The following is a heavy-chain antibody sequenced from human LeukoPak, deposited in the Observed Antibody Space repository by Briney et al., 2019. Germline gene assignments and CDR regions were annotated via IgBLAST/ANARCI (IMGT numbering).Heavy chain of an antibody. CDR3: AXXXXXVVVPAHNWFDP. J-gene: IGHJ5*02. D-gene: IGHD2-2*01. Sequence: GASVKVSCKASGGTFSSYAISWVRQAPGQGLEWMGRIIPILGIANYAQKFQGRVTITADKSTSTAYMELSSLRSEDTAVYYCAXXXXXVVVPAHNWFDPWGQGTLVTVSS. V-gene: IGHV1-69*04. CDR2: IIPILGIA. CDR1: GGTFSSYA.